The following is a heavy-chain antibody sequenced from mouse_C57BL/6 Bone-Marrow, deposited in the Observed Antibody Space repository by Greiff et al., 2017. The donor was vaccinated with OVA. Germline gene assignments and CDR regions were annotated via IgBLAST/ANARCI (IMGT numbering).Heavy chain of an antibody. CDR3: VRLYYYAMDY. V-gene: IGHV10-1*01. J-gene: IGHJ4*01. CDR1: GFSFNTYA. CDR2: IRSKSNNYAT. Sequence: EVQGVESGGGLVQPKGSLQLSCAASGFSFNTYAMNWVRQAPGKGLEWVARIRSKSNNYATYYADSVKDRFTISRDDSESMLYLQRNNLKTEDTAMYDGVRLYYYAMDYWGQGTSVTVSS.